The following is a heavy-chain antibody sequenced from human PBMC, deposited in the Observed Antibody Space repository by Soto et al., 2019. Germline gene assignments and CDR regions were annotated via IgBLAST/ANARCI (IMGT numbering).Heavy chain of an antibody. CDR1: GGSISSSSYY. D-gene: IGHD1-26*01. CDR2: IYYSGST. CDR3: ARHSIVGANLMDAFDI. Sequence: QLQLQESGPGLVKPSETLSLTCTVSGGSISSSSYYWGWIRQPPGKGLEWIGSIYYSGSTYYNPSLKSRVTISVDTSKNQFSLKLSSVTAADTAVYYCARHSIVGANLMDAFDIWGQGTMVTVSS. V-gene: IGHV4-39*01. J-gene: IGHJ3*02.